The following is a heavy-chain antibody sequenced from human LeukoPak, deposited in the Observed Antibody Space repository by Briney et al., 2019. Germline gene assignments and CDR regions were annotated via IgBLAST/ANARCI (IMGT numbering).Heavy chain of an antibody. J-gene: IGHJ3*02. CDR1: GGSITNYY. D-gene: IGHD3-22*01. CDR2: MYYSGSP. V-gene: IGHV4-59*08. CDR3: VRRRGYRRDDGFDI. Sequence: SETLSLTCTVSGGSITNYYWSWIRQPPGKGLEWIGFMYYSGSPNYNPSLKSRVTISIDTSKSQFSLKLSSLTAADTAIYYCVRRRGYRRDDGFDIWGQGTMVTVSS.